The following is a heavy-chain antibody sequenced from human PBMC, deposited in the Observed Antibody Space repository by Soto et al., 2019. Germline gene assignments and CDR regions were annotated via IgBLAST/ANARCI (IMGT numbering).Heavy chain of an antibody. J-gene: IGHJ4*02. D-gene: IGHD2-8*02. Sequence: QVQLQPWGAGLLKPSETLSLTCAVYGGSFSGYYWTWIRQHPGTGLEWIGEINHSVSTNYNPSLKRRVSISVDTSKNQFSLKLTSVTAADTAVYYCARDKITGLFDYWGQGTLVTVSS. V-gene: IGHV4-34*01. CDR2: INHSVST. CDR3: ARDKITGLFDY. CDR1: GGSFSGYY.